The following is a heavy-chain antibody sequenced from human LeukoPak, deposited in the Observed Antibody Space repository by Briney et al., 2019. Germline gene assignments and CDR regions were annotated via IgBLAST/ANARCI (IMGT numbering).Heavy chain of an antibody. Sequence: SETLSLTCTVSGGSISSGDYYWSWIRQPPGKGLEWIGYIYYSGSTYYNPSLKSRVTISVDTSKNQSSLKLSSVTAADTAVYYCARDSPRLEWLFTGFDPWGQGTLVTVSS. CDR2: IYYSGST. V-gene: IGHV4-30-4*01. CDR1: GGSISSGDYY. J-gene: IGHJ5*02. D-gene: IGHD3-3*01. CDR3: ARDSPRLEWLFTGFDP.